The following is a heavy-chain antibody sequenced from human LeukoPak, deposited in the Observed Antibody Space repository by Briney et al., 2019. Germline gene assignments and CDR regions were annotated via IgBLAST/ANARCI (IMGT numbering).Heavy chain of an antibody. CDR1: GDTFSSYA. CDR3: ARGWLAETTVVTPYNY. J-gene: IGHJ4*02. Sequence: GASVKVSCKASGDTFSSYAINWVRQAPGQGLEWMGGITPIFGTANYAQKFQGRVTITADESTSTAYMELSSLRSQDTAVYYCARGWLAETTVVTPYNYWGQGTLVTVSS. D-gene: IGHD4-23*01. CDR2: ITPIFGTA. V-gene: IGHV1-69*13.